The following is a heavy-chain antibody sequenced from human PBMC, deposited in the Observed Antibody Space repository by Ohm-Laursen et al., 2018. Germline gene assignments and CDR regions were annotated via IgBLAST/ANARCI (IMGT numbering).Heavy chain of an antibody. CDR1: GGSINSYY. D-gene: IGHD2-2*01. Sequence: GTLSLTWTVSGGSINSYYWSWIRQPPGKGLEWIGYIYHSGSTTYNSSLKSRVTISVDKSTNRFSLKLSSVTAADTAVYYCARAMHNEYYGMDVWGRGTTVTVSS. V-gene: IGHV4-59*12. J-gene: IGHJ6*02. CDR3: ARAMHNEYYGMDV. CDR2: IYHSGST.